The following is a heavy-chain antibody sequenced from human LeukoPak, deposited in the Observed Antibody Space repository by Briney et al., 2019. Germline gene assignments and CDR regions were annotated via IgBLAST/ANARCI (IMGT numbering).Heavy chain of an antibody. CDR1: GFTFSSSS. V-gene: IGHV3-23*01. D-gene: IGHD6-19*01. CDR2: ITDAVGST. Sequence: GGSLRLSCAASGFTFSSSSISWVRQAPGKGLEWVSAITDAVGSTHYADSVKGRFTISSDNSKNTVYLQMNSLRPEDMAVYYCATSRRWLVRYFDYWGQGTLATVSS. CDR3: ATSRRWLVRYFDY. J-gene: IGHJ4*02.